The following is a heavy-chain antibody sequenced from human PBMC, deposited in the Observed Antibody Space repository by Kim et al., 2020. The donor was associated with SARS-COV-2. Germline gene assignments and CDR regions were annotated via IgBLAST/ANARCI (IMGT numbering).Heavy chain of an antibody. Sequence: ASVKVSCKASGYTFTSYAMHWVRQAPGQRLEWMGWINAGNGNTKYSQKFQGRVIITRDTSASTAYMELSSLRSEDTAVYYCARAGGSGSYYPHSNLYYYYYGMDVWGQGTTVTVSS. V-gene: IGHV1-3*01. CDR2: INAGNGNT. CDR1: GYTFTSYA. CDR3: ARAGGSGSYYPHSNLYYYYYGMDV. D-gene: IGHD3-10*01. J-gene: IGHJ6*02.